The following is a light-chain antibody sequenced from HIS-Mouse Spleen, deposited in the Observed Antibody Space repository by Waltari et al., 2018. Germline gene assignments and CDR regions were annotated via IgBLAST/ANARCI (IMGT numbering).Light chain of an antibody. Sequence: QSAITQPASVSGSPGQSITISCTATSTHVGGYTHCSWYQQHPGKAPKLMIYDVSNRPSGVSNRFSGSKSGNTASLTISGLQAEDEADYYCSSYTSSSTLEVVFGGGTKLTVL. J-gene: IGLJ2*01. V-gene: IGLV2-14*03. CDR3: SSYTSSSTLEVV. CDR1: STHVGGYTH. CDR2: DVS.